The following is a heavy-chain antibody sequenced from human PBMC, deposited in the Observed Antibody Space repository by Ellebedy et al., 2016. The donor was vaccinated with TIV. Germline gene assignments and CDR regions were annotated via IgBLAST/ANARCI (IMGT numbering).Heavy chain of an antibody. CDR2: IKEDGTEK. J-gene: IGHJ5*01. Sequence: GESLKISCAASGFTFSGYWMNWVRQAPGKGLEWVANIKEDGTEKYYVDSAKGRFTISRDNAKNSLYLQMNSLRGEDTAVYSCARSAGDSSGWFVSWGQGTLVIVSS. V-gene: IGHV3-7*03. CDR1: GFTFSGYW. D-gene: IGHD3-22*01. CDR3: ARSAGDSSGWFVS.